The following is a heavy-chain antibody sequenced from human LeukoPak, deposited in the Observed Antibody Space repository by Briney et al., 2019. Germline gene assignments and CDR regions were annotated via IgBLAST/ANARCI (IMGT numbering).Heavy chain of an antibody. CDR2: IYGGGST. CDR3: ASWPGGWYGEDS. D-gene: IGHD6-19*01. V-gene: IGHV3-53*01. CDR1: GFTVSSNY. J-gene: IGHJ4*02. Sequence: PEGSLRLSCEASGFTVSSNYMSWVRQAPGKGLEWVSVIYGGGSTYYADSVKGRFTISRDTSKNTLYLQMNSLRAEDTAVYYCASWPGGWYGEDSWGQGTLVTVSS.